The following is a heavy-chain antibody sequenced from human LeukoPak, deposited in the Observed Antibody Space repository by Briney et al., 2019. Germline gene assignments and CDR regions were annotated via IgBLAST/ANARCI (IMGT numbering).Heavy chain of an antibody. CDR1: GFTFSSYE. CDR3: ASMTDSSGYRRVAYFDY. Sequence: GGSLRLSCAASGFTFSSYEMNWVRQAPGKGLEWVSYISSSGSTIYYADSVKGRFTISRDNAKNSLYLQMNSLRAEDTAVYYCASMTDSSGYRRVAYFDYWGQGTLVTVSS. V-gene: IGHV3-48*03. D-gene: IGHD3-22*01. J-gene: IGHJ4*02. CDR2: ISSSGSTI.